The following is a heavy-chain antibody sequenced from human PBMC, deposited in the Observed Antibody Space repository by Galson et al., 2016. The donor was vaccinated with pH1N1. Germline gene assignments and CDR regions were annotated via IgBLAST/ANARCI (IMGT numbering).Heavy chain of an antibody. Sequence: SLRLSCAASGFTFSSYSMNWVRQAPGKGLEWVSYISSSSTIYYADSVKGRFTISRDNAKNSLYLQMNSLRAEDTAVYYCARDRGAGRSSNYWGQGTLVTVSS. CDR2: ISSSSTI. V-gene: IGHV3-48*01. CDR1: GFTFSSYS. CDR3: ARDRGAGRSSNY. D-gene: IGHD2-2*01. J-gene: IGHJ4*02.